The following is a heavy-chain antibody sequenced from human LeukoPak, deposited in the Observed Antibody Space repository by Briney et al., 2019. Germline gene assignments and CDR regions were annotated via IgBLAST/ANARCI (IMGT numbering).Heavy chain of an antibody. J-gene: IGHJ4*02. CDR3: ARAKWELRVLLGY. CDR1: GYTFTDYG. D-gene: IGHD1-26*01. CDR2: ISGYSGNT. Sequence: ALVKVSCKASGYTFTDYGISWVRQAPGQGLEWMGWISGYSGNTDYAQNFQGRVTVTRDTSTATVYMELRSLRSDDTAVYYCARAKWELRVLLGYWGQGTLVTVSS. V-gene: IGHV1-18*01.